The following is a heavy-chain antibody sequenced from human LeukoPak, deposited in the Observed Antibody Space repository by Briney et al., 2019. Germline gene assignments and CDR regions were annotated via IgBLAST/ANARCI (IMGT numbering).Heavy chain of an antibody. CDR1: GHSMISDYY. CDR2: IYHSGST. D-gene: IGHD3/OR15-3a*01. V-gene: IGHV4-38-2*01. Sequence: SETLSLTCGVSGHSMISDYYWGWIRQPPGKGLEWIGSIYHSGSTHYNPSLKSRVTISVDTSKNQFSLKLSSVTASDTAVYYCARNVSADFSNWPHKWFDPWGQGTLVTVSS. CDR3: ARNVSADFSNWPHKWFDP. J-gene: IGHJ5*02.